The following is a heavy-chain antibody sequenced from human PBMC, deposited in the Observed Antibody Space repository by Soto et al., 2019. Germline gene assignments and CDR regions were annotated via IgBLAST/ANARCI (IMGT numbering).Heavy chain of an antibody. CDR3: TRDSELPYSSSWFDY. V-gene: IGHV3-49*04. Sequence: GGSLRLSCTASGFTFGDYAMSWVRQAPGKGLEWVGFIRSKAYGGTTEYAASVKGRFTISRDDSKSIAYLQINSLKTEDTAVYYCTRDSELPYSSSWFDYWGQGTLVTVSS. CDR1: GFTFGDYA. J-gene: IGHJ4*02. D-gene: IGHD6-13*01. CDR2: IRSKAYGGTT.